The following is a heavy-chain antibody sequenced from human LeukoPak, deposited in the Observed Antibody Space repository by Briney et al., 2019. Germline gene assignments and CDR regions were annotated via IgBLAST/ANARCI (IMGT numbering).Heavy chain of an antibody. CDR2: ISSSSSTI. J-gene: IGHJ6*04. Sequence: PGGSLRLSCAASGFTFSSYSMNWVRQAPGKGLEWVSYISSSSSTIYYADSVKGRFTISRDNAKNSLYLQMNSLRAEDTAVYYCARDWDSSGYCGVDVWGKGTTVTVSS. V-gene: IGHV3-48*04. CDR3: ARDWDSSGYCGVDV. CDR1: GFTFSSYS. D-gene: IGHD3-22*01.